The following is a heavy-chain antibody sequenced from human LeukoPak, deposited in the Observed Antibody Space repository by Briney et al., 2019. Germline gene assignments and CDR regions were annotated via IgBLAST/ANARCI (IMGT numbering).Heavy chain of an antibody. CDR1: GGSISSFY. Sequence: SETLSLTCTVSGGSISSFYWSWIRQPAGKGLEWIGRIYTSGSTNCNPSLKSRVTMSVDTSKNQFSLKLSSVTAADTAVYYCARDDPGLYDILTGYYSILAFDIWGQGTMVTVSS. D-gene: IGHD3-9*01. J-gene: IGHJ3*02. CDR2: IYTSGST. V-gene: IGHV4-4*07. CDR3: ARDDPGLYDILTGYYSILAFDI.